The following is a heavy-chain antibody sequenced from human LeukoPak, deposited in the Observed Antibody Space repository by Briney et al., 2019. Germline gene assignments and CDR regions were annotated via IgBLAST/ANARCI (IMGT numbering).Heavy chain of an antibody. Sequence: ASVTVSFTASGYTFTSYAMNWVRQAPGQGLEWMGWINTNTGNPTYAQGFTGRFVFSLDTSVSTAYLQISSLKAEDTAVYYCARRESEDQVPPFQYYGMDGWGQGTTVTVSS. CDR2: INTNTGNP. CDR3: ARRESEDQVPPFQYYGMDG. CDR1: GYTFTSYA. J-gene: IGHJ6*02. V-gene: IGHV7-4-1*02. D-gene: IGHD3-10*01.